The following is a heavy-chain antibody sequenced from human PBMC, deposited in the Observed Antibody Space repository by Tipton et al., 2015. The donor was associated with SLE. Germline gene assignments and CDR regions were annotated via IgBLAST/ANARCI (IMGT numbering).Heavy chain of an antibody. CDR2: TRYDGTVK. CDR1: GFTFTDYG. J-gene: IGHJ4*02. V-gene: IGHV3-30*02. CDR3: VKDIRSGWYYFDY. D-gene: IGHD6-19*01. Sequence: SLRLSCEASGFTFTDYGMHWVRQAPGKGLEWIAFTRYDGTVKHYADSAKGRFDISRDNSKKMLYLQMDSLRADDTAIYYCVKDIRSGWYYFDYWGQGTVVSVSS.